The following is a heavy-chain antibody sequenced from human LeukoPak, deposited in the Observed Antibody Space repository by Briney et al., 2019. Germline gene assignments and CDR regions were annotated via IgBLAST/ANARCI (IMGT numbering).Heavy chain of an antibody. CDR2: IGNDSRMM. D-gene: IGHD3-22*01. Sequence: TGGSLRLSCAASGFTLCSHPMNWVRQAPGKGLEWVSYIGNDSRMMYYADTVKGRFTISRDRARNSLYLQMNSLGADDTAVYYCARDASHFDSSGYFHNYYYGMDVWGQGTTVTVSS. CDR1: GFTLCSHP. V-gene: IGHV3-48*03. J-gene: IGHJ6*02. CDR3: ARDASHFDSSGYFHNYYYGMDV.